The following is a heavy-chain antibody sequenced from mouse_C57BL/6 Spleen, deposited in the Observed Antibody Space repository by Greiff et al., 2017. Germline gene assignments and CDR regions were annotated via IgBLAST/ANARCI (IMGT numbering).Heavy chain of an antibody. CDR3: ASPSSYYSNYVEAMDY. CDR2: ISYDGSN. CDR1: GYSITSGYY. D-gene: IGHD2-5*01. V-gene: IGHV3-6*01. J-gene: IGHJ4*01. Sequence: DVQLQESGPGLVKPSQSLSLTCSVTGYSITSGYYWNWIRQFPGNKLEWMGYISYDGSNNYNPSLKNRISITRDTSKNQFFLKLNSVTTEDTATYYCASPSSYYSNYVEAMDYWGQGTSVTVSS.